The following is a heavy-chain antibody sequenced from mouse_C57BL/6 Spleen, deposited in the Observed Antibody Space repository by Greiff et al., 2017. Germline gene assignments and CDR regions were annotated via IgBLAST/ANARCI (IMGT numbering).Heavy chain of an antibody. CDR2: IYPGDGDT. V-gene: IGHV1-82*01. J-gene: IGHJ3*01. CDR1: GYAFSSSW. D-gene: IGHD2-3*01. Sequence: VQLQQSGPELVKPGASVKISCKASGYAFSSSWMNWVKQRPGKGLEWIGRIYPGDGDTNYNGKFKGKATLTATKSSSTAYMQLSSLTSEDSAVYFCARDSDDGSPFAYWGQGTLVTVSA. CDR3: ARDSDDGSPFAY.